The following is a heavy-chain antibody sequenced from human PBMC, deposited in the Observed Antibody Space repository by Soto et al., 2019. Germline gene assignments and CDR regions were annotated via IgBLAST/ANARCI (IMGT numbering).Heavy chain of an antibody. Sequence: SETLSLTCTVSGGSISSSSYYWGWIRQPPGKGLEWIGSIYYSGSTYYNPSLKSRVTISVDTSKNQFSLKLSSVTAADTAVYYCASPSYWRTGVYAPQNGDYYYMDVWGKGTTVTVSS. D-gene: IGHD2-8*01. J-gene: IGHJ6*03. CDR1: GGSISSSSYY. V-gene: IGHV4-39*01. CDR2: IYYSGST. CDR3: ASPSYWRTGVYAPQNGDYYYMDV.